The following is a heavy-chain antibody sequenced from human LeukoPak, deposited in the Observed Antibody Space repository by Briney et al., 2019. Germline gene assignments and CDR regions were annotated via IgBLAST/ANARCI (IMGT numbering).Heavy chain of an antibody. D-gene: IGHD3-16*02. J-gene: IGHJ4*02. CDR1: GFTFSNSG. Sequence: GGSLRLSCAASGFTFSNSGMHWVRQAPGKGLEWVAVIWNDGTTQFYADSVKGRFTISRDNSKNTLFLQMNSLRAEDTAVYYCAKDFIGGYYDYVWGSYHTYWGQGTLVTVSS. CDR2: IWNDGTTQ. V-gene: IGHV3-33*06. CDR3: AKDFIGGYYDYVWGSYHTY.